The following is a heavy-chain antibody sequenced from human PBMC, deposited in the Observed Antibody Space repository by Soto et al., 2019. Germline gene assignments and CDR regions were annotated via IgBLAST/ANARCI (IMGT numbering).Heavy chain of an antibody. D-gene: IGHD6-13*01. Sequence: PGGSLRLSCAASGFTFSSYAMSWVRQAPGKGLEWVSAISGSGGSTYYADSVKGRFTISRDNSKNTLYLQMNSLRAEDTAVYYCARGRSSSSWYDYWGQGTLVTVSS. CDR1: GFTFSSYA. J-gene: IGHJ4*02. CDR3: ARGRSSSSWYDY. CDR2: ISGSGGST. V-gene: IGHV3-23*01.